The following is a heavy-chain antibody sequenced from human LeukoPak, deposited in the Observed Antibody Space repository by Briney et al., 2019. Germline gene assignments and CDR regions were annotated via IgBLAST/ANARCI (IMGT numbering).Heavy chain of an antibody. V-gene: IGHV1-18*01. J-gene: IGHJ4*02. CDR2: ISAYNGNT. CDR3: ARDAPSRGWYVPNIDY. Sequence: ASVKVSCKASGYTFTSYGISWVRQAPGQGLEWMGWISAYNGNTNYAQKLQGRVTMTTDTSTSTAYMELRSLRSDDTAVYYCARDAPSRGWYVPNIDYWGQGTLVAVSS. D-gene: IGHD6-19*01. CDR1: GYTFTSYG.